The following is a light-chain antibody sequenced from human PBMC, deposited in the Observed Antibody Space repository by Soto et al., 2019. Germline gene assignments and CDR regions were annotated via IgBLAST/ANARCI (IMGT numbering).Light chain of an antibody. V-gene: IGKV3-20*01. CDR1: QSVSSSY. CDR2: GAS. J-gene: IGKJ1*01. CDR3: QQYGSSSWT. Sequence: EIVLTQSPGTLSLSPGERATLSCRASQSVSSSYLAWYQQKPGQAPRLLIYGASSRATGIQNRFSDSGPGTDFTLTISRLEAEDFAVYYCQQYGSSSWTFGQATKVDI.